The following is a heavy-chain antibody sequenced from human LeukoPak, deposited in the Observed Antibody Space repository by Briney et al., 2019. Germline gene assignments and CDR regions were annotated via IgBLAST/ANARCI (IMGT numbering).Heavy chain of an antibody. V-gene: IGHV4-39*01. CDR3: ASYYYDSSGYYPEYFQH. D-gene: IGHD3-22*01. Sequence: PSETLSLTCTVSGGSISSSSYYWGRIRQPPRKGLEWIGSIYYSGSTYYNPSLKSRVTISVDTSKNQFSLKLSSVTAADTAVYYCASYYYDSSGYYPEYFQHWGQGTLVTVSS. CDR2: IYYSGST. CDR1: GGSISSSSYY. J-gene: IGHJ1*01.